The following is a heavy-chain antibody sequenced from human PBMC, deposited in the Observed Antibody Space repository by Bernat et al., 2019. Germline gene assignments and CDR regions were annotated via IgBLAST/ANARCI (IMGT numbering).Heavy chain of an antibody. V-gene: IGHV3-21*05. CDR1: GFTFSSYS. CDR3: ARRVAGSRGADY. J-gene: IGHJ4*02. Sequence: EVQLVESGGGLVKPGGSLRLSCAASGFTFSSYSMNWVRQAPGKGLEWVSYISGSSSYIYYADSVKGRFTISRDNAKNSLYLRMNSLRVEDTAVYYCARRVAGSRGADYWGQGTLVTVSS. CDR2: ISGSSSYI. D-gene: IGHD6-19*01.